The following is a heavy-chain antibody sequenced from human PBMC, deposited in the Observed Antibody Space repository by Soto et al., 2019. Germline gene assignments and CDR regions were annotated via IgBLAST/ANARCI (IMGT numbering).Heavy chain of an antibody. D-gene: IGHD3-22*01. Sequence: QVQLVQSGAEVKKPGSSVKVSCKASGGTFSSYAISWVRQAPGQGLEWMGGIIPIFGTANYAQKFQGRVTITADESTRTAYMELSSLRSEDTAVYYCARGYFYDSSGYYYRNSFDYWGQGTLVTVSS. CDR3: ARGYFYDSSGYYYRNSFDY. CDR1: GGTFSSYA. V-gene: IGHV1-69*01. J-gene: IGHJ4*02. CDR2: IIPIFGTA.